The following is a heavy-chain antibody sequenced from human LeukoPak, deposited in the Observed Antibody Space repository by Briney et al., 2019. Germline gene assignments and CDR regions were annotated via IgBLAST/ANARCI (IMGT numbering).Heavy chain of an antibody. CDR1: GGSVSSHY. J-gene: IGHJ3*02. CDR2: TYYSGSP. CDR3: ARGPFRGTGDGALDI. Sequence: SETLSLTCTGSGGSVSSHYWSWIRQPPGKGLEWMGYTYYSGSPHYNPSLTSRVTISVDTSKNQFSLRLSSVTAADTAIYYCARGPFRGTGDGALDIWGQGTMVTVS. V-gene: IGHV4-59*02. D-gene: IGHD1-26*01.